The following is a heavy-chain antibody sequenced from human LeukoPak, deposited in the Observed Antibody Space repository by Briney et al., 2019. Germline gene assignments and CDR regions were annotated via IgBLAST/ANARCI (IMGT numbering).Heavy chain of an antibody. J-gene: IGHJ4*02. V-gene: IGHV3-23*01. Sequence: PGGSLRLSCAASGFTFTNYAMSWVRQAPGKGLEWVSGISGGGGSTYYADSVKGRFTISRDNSKNTLYLQMNSLRAEDTAVFYCAKESGGIFDYWGQGTLVTVSS. CDR2: ISGGGGST. CDR1: GFTFTNYA. D-gene: IGHD2-15*01. CDR3: AKESGGIFDY.